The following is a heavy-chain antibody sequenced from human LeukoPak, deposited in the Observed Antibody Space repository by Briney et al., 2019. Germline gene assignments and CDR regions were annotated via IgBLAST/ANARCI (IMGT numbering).Heavy chain of an antibody. CDR3: ARHDYGDYR. V-gene: IGHV3-9*01. CDR1: GFTFDDYA. Sequence: GRSLRLSCAASGFTFDDYAMHWVRQAPGKGLEWVAGISWNSGTRDYVDSVKGRFIISRDNAKNSLYLQINNLRAEDTALYYCARHDYGDYRWGQGTLVTVSS. J-gene: IGHJ5*02. CDR2: ISWNSGTR. D-gene: IGHD4-17*01.